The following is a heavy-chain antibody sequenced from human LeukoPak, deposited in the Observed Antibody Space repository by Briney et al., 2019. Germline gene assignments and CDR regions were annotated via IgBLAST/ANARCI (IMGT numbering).Heavy chain of an antibody. V-gene: IGHV4-34*01. J-gene: IGHJ6*02. D-gene: IGHD1-14*01. Sequence: SETLSLTCAVYGGSFSGYYWSWIRQPPGKGLEWIGEINHSGSTNYNPSLKSRVTISVDTSKNQFSLKLSSVTAADTAVYYCARDRVDGRYYYGMDVWGQGTTVTVSS. CDR1: GGSFSGYY. CDR2: INHSGST. CDR3: ARDRVDGRYYYGMDV.